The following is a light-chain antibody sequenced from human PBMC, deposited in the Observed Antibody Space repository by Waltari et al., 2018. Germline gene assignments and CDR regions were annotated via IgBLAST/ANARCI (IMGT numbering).Light chain of an antibody. J-gene: IGKJ5*01. V-gene: IGKV3-20*01. CDR2: GAS. CDR3: QQYVTSPLA. Sequence: EIVLTQSPGTLSLSPGERATLSCRASQRVSSSYLAWYQQNPGQAPRLLIYGASSRATGIPDRFSGSGSGTDFTLTISRLEPEDFAVYYCQQYVTSPLAFGQGTRLEIK. CDR1: QRVSSSY.